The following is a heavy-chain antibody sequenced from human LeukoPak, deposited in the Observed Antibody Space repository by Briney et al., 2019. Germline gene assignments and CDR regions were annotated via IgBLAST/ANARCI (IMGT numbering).Heavy chain of an antibody. D-gene: IGHD3-22*01. CDR3: AKDRYYYDSSSPPPTGMDV. CDR2: ISGSGGST. CDR1: GFTFSIYA. Sequence: GGSLRLSCAASGFTFSIYAMSWVRQAPGKGLEWVSAISGSGGSTYYADSVKGRFTISRDNSKNTLYLQMNSLRAEDTAVYYCAKDRYYYDSSSPPPTGMDVWGQGTTVTVSS. J-gene: IGHJ6*02. V-gene: IGHV3-23*01.